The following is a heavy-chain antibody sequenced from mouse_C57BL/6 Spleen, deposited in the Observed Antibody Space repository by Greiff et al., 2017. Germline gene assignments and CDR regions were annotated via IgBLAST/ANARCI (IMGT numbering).Heavy chain of an antibody. J-gene: IGHJ4*01. V-gene: IGHV1-85*01. CDR2: IYPRDGST. D-gene: IGHD2-3*01. CDR1: GYTFTSYD. Sequence: QVQLQQSGPELVKPGASVKLSCKASGYTFTSYDINWVKQRPGQGLERIGWIYPRDGSTKYNEKFKGKATLTVDTSSSTAYMELHSLTSEDSAVYFCARGDDGYPYAMDYWGQGTSVTVSS. CDR3: ARGDDGYPYAMDY.